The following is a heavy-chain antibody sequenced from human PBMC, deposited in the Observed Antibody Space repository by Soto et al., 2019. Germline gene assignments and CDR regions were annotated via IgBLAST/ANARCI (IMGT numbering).Heavy chain of an antibody. CDR2: INHSGST. D-gene: IGHD3-22*01. Sequence: QVQLQQWGAGLLKPSETLSLTCAVYGGSFSGYYWSWIRQPPGKGLEWIGEINHSGSTNYNPSLKSRVTISVDTSKNQFSLKLSSVTAADTAVYYCATGSEYYYDSSGSMDVWGQGTTVTVSS. V-gene: IGHV4-34*01. CDR1: GGSFSGYY. CDR3: ATGSEYYYDSSGSMDV. J-gene: IGHJ6*02.